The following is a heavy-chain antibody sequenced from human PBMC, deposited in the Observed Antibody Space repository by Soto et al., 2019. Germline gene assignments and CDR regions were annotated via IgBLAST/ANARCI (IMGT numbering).Heavy chain of an antibody. D-gene: IGHD5-12*01. V-gene: IGHV4-31*03. CDR1: GGSISSGGYY. J-gene: IGHJ5*02. Sequence: SETLSLTCTVSGGSISSGGYYWSWIRQHPGKGLEWIGYIYYSGSTYYNPSLKSRVTISVDTSKNQFSLKLSSVTAADTAVYYCARDIYSDYEGTWFDPWGQGTLVTAPQ. CDR2: IYYSGST. CDR3: ARDIYSDYEGTWFDP.